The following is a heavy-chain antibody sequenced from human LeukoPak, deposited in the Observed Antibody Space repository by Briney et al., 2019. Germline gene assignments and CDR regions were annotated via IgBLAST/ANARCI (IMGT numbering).Heavy chain of an antibody. Sequence: GGSLRLSCAASGFTFSNYWMSWVRQPPGRGLEWVANIKLDGSEKYYVDSVKGRFTISRDNAKNSLYLQMNSLRAEDTAVYYCASGIAAAGHDYWGQGTLVTVSS. CDR3: ASGIAAAGHDY. CDR2: IKLDGSEK. J-gene: IGHJ4*02. D-gene: IGHD6-13*01. CDR1: GFTFSNYW. V-gene: IGHV3-7*02.